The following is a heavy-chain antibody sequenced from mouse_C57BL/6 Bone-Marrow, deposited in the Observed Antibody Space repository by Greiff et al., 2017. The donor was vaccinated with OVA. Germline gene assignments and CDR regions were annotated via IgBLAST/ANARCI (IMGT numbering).Heavy chain of an antibody. V-gene: IGHV1-19*01. CDR2: INPYNGGT. Sequence: EVKLMESGPVLVKPGASVKMSCKASGYTFTDYYMNWVKQSHGKSLEWIGVINPYNGGTSYNQKFKGKATLTVDKSSSTAYMELNSLTSEDSAVYYCADKPYFDVWGTGTTVTVSS. CDR3: ADKPYFDV. J-gene: IGHJ1*03. CDR1: GYTFTDYY.